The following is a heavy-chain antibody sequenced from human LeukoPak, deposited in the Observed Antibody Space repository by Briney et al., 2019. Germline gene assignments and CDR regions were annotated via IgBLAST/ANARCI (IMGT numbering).Heavy chain of an antibody. CDR1: GFTFSSKW. CDR3: AREYRVVVTSGAFDI. V-gene: IGHV3-74*01. J-gene: IGHJ3*02. D-gene: IGHD3-22*01. CDR2: INTDGSST. Sequence: GGSLRPSCAASGFTFSSKWMHWVRQVPGKGLVWVSRINTDGSSTNYADSVKGRFTISRDNAKNTLYLQMNSLRAEDTAVYYCAREYRVVVTSGAFDIWGQGTMVTVSS.